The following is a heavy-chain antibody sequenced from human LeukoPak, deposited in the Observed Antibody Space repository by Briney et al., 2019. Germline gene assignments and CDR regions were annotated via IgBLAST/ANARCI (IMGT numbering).Heavy chain of an antibody. Sequence: ASVKVSCKASGYTFTGYYMHWVRQAPGQGLEWMGWINPNSGGTNYAQKFQGWVTMTRDTSISTAYMELSSLRSEDTAVYYCATGQLKGGSWFDPWGQGTLVTVSS. V-gene: IGHV1-2*04. CDR3: ATGQLKGGSWFDP. D-gene: IGHD6-13*01. J-gene: IGHJ5*02. CDR2: INPNSGGT. CDR1: GYTFTGYY.